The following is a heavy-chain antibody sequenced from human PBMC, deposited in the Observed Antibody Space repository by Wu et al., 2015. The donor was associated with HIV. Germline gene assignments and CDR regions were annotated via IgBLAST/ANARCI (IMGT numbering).Heavy chain of an antibody. V-gene: IGHV1-18*01. J-gene: IGHJ5*02. CDR2: IGAYNGTT. Sequence: QVQLVQSGAEVKRPGASVKVSCKASGYTFINNGISWVRQAPGQGLEWMGWIGAYNGTTNYARKLQGRVTMTTDTSTSTAYMELKSLRSDDTAVYYCARDRGYCSSTSCPVYNWFDPWGQGTLVTVSS. D-gene: IGHD2-2*01. CDR1: GYTFINNG. CDR3: ARDRGYCSSTSCPVYNWFDP.